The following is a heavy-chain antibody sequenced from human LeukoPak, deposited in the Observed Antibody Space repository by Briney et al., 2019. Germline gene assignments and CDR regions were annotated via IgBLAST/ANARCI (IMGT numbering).Heavy chain of an antibody. Sequence: GESLRLSCAASGFTFTTYWMSWVRQAPGKGLEWVANIKQDGTEKYYVDSVKGRFTISRDNAKNSLYLQMNSLRAEDTAVYYCAELGITMIGGVWGKGTTVTISS. CDR1: GFTFTTYW. D-gene: IGHD3-10*02. V-gene: IGHV3-7*01. J-gene: IGHJ6*04. CDR3: AELGITMIGGV. CDR2: IKQDGTEK.